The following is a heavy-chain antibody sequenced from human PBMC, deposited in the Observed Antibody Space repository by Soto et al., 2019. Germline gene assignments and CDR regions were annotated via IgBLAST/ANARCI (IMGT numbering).Heavy chain of an antibody. CDR2: FIPIFVSA. J-gene: IGHJ4*02. CDR1: GGTVSSYA. CDR3: ARDVSSDTTGFRGYDL. V-gene: IGHV1-69*01. D-gene: IGHD3-10*01. Sequence: QLHLVQSGAEVKKAGSSVKVSCKASGGTVSSYAITWVRQAPGKGLEWMGVFIPIFVSAHYAPKFQGRITITADESTRPAYMELSGLTSEDTAIYYCARDVSSDTTGFRGYDLWGQGTQVNVS.